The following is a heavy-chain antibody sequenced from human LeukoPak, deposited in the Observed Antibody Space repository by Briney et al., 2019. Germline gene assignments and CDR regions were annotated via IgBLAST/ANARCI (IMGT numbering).Heavy chain of an antibody. J-gene: IGHJ4*02. CDR3: ARASGPTYDYVWGSYRYFFDY. V-gene: IGHV1-2*02. D-gene: IGHD3-16*02. Sequence: ASVKDSCKASGYTFTGYYMHWVRQAPGQGLEWMGWINPNSGGTNYAQKFQGRVTMTRDTSISTAYMELSRLRSDDTAVYYCARASGPTYDYVWGSYRYFFDYWGQGTLVTVSS. CDR2: INPNSGGT. CDR1: GYTFTGYY.